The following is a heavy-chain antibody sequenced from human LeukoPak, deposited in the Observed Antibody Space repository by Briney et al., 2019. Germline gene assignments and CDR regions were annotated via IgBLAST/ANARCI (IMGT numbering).Heavy chain of an antibody. V-gene: IGHV1-3*01. CDR2: TNADNGNT. CDR3: ARGSTSDWPFEY. CDR1: GYTFINYA. Sequence: PWASVKVSCKASGYTFINYAIHWVRQAPGQRLEWMGWTNADNGNTRYSQRFQDRVTITRDTSASTAYMELSSLTSEDTALYYCARGSTSDWPFEYWGQGTLVTVSS. J-gene: IGHJ4*02. D-gene: IGHD3-16*01.